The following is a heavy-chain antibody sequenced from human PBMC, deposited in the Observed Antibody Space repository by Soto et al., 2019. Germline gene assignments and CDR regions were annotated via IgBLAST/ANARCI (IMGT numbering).Heavy chain of an antibody. CDR1: GDSVSSNSAA. J-gene: IGHJ6*02. D-gene: IGHD1-1*01. Sequence: PSETLSLTCAISGDSVSSNSAAWNWIRQSPSRGLEWLGRTYYRSKWYNDYAVSVKSRITINPDTSKNQFSLQLNSVTPEDTAVYYCARDTPTGTTGTYYYYGMDVWGQGTTVTV. CDR2: TYYRSKWYN. V-gene: IGHV6-1*01. CDR3: ARDTPTGTTGTYYYYGMDV.